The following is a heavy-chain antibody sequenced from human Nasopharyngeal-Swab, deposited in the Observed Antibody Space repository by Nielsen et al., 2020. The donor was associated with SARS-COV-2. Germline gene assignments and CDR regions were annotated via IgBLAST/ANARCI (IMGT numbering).Heavy chain of an antibody. J-gene: IGHJ2*01. CDR2: IGTAGDT. CDR3: ARGAVTRGGYFDL. D-gene: IGHD4-17*01. CDR1: GFTFSSYD. Sequence: GESLKTSCAASGFTFSSYDLHWVRQTAGKGLEWVSAIGTAGDTYYVDSMKGRSTISRENAKNSLYLQMHSLRAGDTAVYYCARGAVTRGGYFDLWGRGTLVTVSS. V-gene: IGHV3-13*04.